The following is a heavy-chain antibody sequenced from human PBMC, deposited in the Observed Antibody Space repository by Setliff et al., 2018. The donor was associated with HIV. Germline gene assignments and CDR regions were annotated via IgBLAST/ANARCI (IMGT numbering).Heavy chain of an antibody. CDR2: IYYSGST. CDR3: ARGGGPDTNFDS. V-gene: IGHV4-39*07. Sequence: SETLSLTCTVSGETIRNGFYYWHWMRQPPGKGLEWIGSIYYSGSTHYKSSLKSRVTISVDTSKNQFSLRMSSVTAADTAVYYCARGGGPDTNFDSWGRGTLVTVSS. J-gene: IGHJ4*02. CDR1: GETIRNGFYY.